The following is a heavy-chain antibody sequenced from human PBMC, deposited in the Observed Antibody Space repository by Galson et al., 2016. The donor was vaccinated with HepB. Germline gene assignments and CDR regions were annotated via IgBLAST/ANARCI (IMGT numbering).Heavy chain of an antibody. J-gene: IGHJ4*02. Sequence: SLRLSCAASGLTVGNNFMSWVRQAPGKGLEWVGRIKSKTDGGTTDYAAPVKGRFTISRDDSKNTLYLQMNSLKTEDTAVYYCTSLSYDFWSAYYYCDYWGQGTQVTVSS. V-gene: IGHV3-15*01. D-gene: IGHD3-3*01. CDR3: TSLSYDFWSAYYYCDY. CDR1: GLTVGNNF. CDR2: IKSKTDGGTT.